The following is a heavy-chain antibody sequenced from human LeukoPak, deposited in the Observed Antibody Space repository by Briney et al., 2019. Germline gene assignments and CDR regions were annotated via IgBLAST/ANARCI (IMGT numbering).Heavy chain of an antibody. D-gene: IGHD6-13*01. J-gene: IGHJ4*02. CDR3: VSIAAAGTYFDY. CDR2: IRYDGSNK. V-gene: IGHV3-30*02. CDR1: GFTFSSYG. Sequence: GASLRLSCAASGFTFSSYGMHWVRQAPGKGLEWVAFIRYDGSNKYYADSVKGRFTISRDNSKNTLYLQMNSLRAEDTAVYYCVSIAAAGTYFDYWGQGTLVTVSS.